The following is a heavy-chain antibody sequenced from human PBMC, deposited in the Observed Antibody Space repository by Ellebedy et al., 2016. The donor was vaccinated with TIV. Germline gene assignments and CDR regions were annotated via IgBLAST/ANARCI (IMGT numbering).Heavy chain of an antibody. Sequence: SGPTLVKPTQTLTLTCTFSGFSLRTSAVGVGWIRQPPGKALAWLSRIFCNDDKRYSPSLKSRLTITKDPSKNQVVLTMTNMDPVDTATYYCANYSNSSFEYWGQGTLVTVSS. CDR3: ANYSNSSFEY. J-gene: IGHJ4*02. CDR1: GFSLRTSAVG. V-gene: IGHV2-5*01. CDR2: IFCNDDK. D-gene: IGHD6-6*01.